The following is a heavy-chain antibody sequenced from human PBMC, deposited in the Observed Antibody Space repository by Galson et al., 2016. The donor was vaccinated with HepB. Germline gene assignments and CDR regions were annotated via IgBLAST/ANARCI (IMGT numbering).Heavy chain of an antibody. CDR2: ISGSGSST. D-gene: IGHD6-6*01. Sequence: SLRLSCAASGFTFNNYWMSWVRQAPGKGLEWVSGISGSGSSTYYADAVRGRFTMSRDNSKNTLYLQMNSLRAEDTAVYYWASTPSSSIDFYYYGMDVWGKGTTVTVSS. V-gene: IGHV3-23*01. CDR3: ASTPSSSIDFYYYGMDV. CDR1: GFTFNNYW. J-gene: IGHJ6*04.